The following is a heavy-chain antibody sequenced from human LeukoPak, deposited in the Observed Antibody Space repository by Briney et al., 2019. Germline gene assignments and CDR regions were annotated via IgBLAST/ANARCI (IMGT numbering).Heavy chain of an antibody. Sequence: ASVKVSCKASGGTFSSYAISWVRQAPGQGLEWMGWISAYNGNTNYAQKLQGRVTMTTDTSTSTAYMELRSLRSDDTAVYYCARDRLVVTPDDAFDIWGQGTMVTVSS. J-gene: IGHJ3*02. CDR1: GGTFSSYA. CDR2: ISAYNGNT. CDR3: ARDRLVVTPDDAFDI. V-gene: IGHV1-18*04. D-gene: IGHD4-23*01.